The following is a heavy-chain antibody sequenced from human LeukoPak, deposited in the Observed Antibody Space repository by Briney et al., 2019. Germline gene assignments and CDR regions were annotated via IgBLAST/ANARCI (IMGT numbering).Heavy chain of an antibody. Sequence: SDTLSLTCTVSGGSVNSNTYYWTWIRQPPGKGLELIGHMYYSGRVDYNPSLKSRLTMSLDTSKNQFSLKSDPESAAATAVYSCARMVRFGEVTGCYYGMDVWGSGTPVIVSS. CDR3: ARMVRFGEVTGCYYGMDV. CDR2: MYYSGRV. V-gene: IGHV4-61*01. CDR1: GGSVNSNTYY. D-gene: IGHD3-10*01. J-gene: IGHJ6*04.